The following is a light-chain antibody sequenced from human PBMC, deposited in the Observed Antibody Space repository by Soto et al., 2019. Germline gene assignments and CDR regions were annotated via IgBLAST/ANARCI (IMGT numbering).Light chain of an antibody. CDR1: SSDVGGYNR. CDR3: SSYADDSSYV. J-gene: IGLJ1*01. Sequence: QSALTQPPSASGSPGQSVTISCTGTSSDVGGYNRVSWYQQHPGKAPKLMIYQVTKRPPGVPGRFSASKSGNTASLTVSGLQADDDADYYCSSYADDSSYVFGTGTKLTVL. V-gene: IGLV2-8*01. CDR2: QVT.